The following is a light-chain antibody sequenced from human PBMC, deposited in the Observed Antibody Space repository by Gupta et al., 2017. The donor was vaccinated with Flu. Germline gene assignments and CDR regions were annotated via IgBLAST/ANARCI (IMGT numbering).Light chain of an antibody. CDR1: NIRSKV. J-gene: IGLJ3*02. V-gene: IGLV3-21*02. Sequence: SVLSQSPSVSVAPGQTASITCGGDNIRSKVVHWYQQKPGQAPELVIYDDTERPSGIPERFSGSNSGNTATLTINRVEAGDEADYFCQVWDNDRDDQVFGGGTKLTVL. CDR3: QVWDNDRDDQV. CDR2: DDT.